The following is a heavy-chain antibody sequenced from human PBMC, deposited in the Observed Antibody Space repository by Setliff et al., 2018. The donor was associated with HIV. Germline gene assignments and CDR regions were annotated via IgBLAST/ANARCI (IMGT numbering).Heavy chain of an antibody. CDR2: INHGGSP. V-gene: IGHV4-34*01. J-gene: IGHJ6*03. CDR1: GGSFKGNL. CDR3: ARLTRENPYYYYYYMDA. Sequence: PSETLSLTCAIYGGSFKGNLWNWIRQSPGKGLEWVGEINHGGSPNYNPSLKSRVIISIDTSKNQFSLKLTSVTAADTAKYYCARLTRENPYYYYYYMDAWGNETTVTVSS.